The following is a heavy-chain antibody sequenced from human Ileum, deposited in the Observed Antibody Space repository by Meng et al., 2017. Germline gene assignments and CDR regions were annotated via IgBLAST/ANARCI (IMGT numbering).Heavy chain of an antibody. CDR2: INQSGST. CDR1: VVSFSGYY. V-gene: IGHV4-34*01. CDR3: ARGGPWFDP. J-gene: IGHJ5*02. Sequence: VQLHQWGAGLLQPPETLSLTGAVNVVSFSGYYWSWIRQPPGKGLEWIGEINQSGSTNYNPSLKSRVTISVDTSKNQFSLKLSSVTAADTAVYYCARGGPWFDPWGQGTLVTVSS.